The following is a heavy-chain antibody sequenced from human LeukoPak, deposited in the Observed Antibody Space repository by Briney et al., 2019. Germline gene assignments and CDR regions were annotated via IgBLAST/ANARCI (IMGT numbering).Heavy chain of an antibody. J-gene: IGHJ4*02. D-gene: IGHD1-1*01. CDR3: ARYCTFRACSGTKYDS. CDR2: INQDESEK. Sequence: GGSLRLSCAASGMTFSNYWMSWVRQAPGKGLEWVAHINQDESEKYYLDSVRGRFTISRDNAKNSLYLQMHSLTAEDTALYYCARYCTFRACSGTKYDSWGPGTLVTVSS. V-gene: IGHV3-7*03. CDR1: GMTFSNYW.